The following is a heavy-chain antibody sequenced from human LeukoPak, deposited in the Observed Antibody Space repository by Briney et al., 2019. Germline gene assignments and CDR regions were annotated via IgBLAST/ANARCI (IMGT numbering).Heavy chain of an antibody. CDR1: GGSFSGYY. CDR2: TNHSGST. D-gene: IGHD3-16*01. CDR3: ARWEEPTLLGGWFDP. J-gene: IGHJ5*02. V-gene: IGHV4-34*01. Sequence: SETLSLTCAVYGGSFSGYYWSWIRQPPGKGLEWIGETNHSGSTNYNPSLKSRVTISVDTSKNQFSLKLSSVTAADTAVYYCARWEEPTLLGGWFDPWGQGTLVTVSS.